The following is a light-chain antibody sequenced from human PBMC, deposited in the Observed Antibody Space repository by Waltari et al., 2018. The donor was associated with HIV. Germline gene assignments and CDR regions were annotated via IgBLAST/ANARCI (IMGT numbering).Light chain of an antibody. CDR1: SANIGAGSA. V-gene: IGLV1-40*01. CDR2: GNI. J-gene: IGLJ2*01. Sequence: QSVLTPPPSVSGAPGQRVTIPCTGSSANIGAGSAVHWYQQLPGTAPKLLINGNINRPSGVPDRFSDSKSGTSASLSITGLQAEDEADYYCQSYDSSLSGSIFGGGTKLTVL. CDR3: QSYDSSLSGSI.